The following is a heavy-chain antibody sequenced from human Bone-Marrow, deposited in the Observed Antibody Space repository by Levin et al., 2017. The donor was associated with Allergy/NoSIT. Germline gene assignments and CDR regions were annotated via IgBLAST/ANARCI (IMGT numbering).Heavy chain of an antibody. Sequence: PGGSLRLSCAASEFIVSSNYMSWVRQAPGKGLDWVSLIYSGGSAYYAESVKGRFTISRDNSKNTLYLQMNSLRAEDTAVYYCVARSNGMDVWGQGTTVTVSS. V-gene: IGHV3-66*01. CDR2: IYSGGSA. CDR3: VARSNGMDV. CDR1: EFIVSSNY. D-gene: IGHD5-12*01. J-gene: IGHJ6*02.